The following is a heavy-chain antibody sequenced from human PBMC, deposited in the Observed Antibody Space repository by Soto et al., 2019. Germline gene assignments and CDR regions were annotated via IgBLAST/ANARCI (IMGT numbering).Heavy chain of an antibody. D-gene: IGHD2-8*01. J-gene: IGHJ5*02. V-gene: IGHV1-69*04. CDR2: IIPILGIA. Sequence: GASVKVSCKASGGTFSSYTISWVRQAPGQGLEWMGRIIPILGIANYAQKFQGRVTITADKSTSTAYMELSSLRSEDTAVYYCAREDVPCTNGVCSPSNWFDPWGQGTLVTVSS. CDR1: GGTFSSYT. CDR3: AREDVPCTNGVCSPSNWFDP.